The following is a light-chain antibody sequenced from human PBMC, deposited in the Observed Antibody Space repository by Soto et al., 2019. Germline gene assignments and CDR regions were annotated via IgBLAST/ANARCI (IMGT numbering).Light chain of an antibody. J-gene: IGLJ1*01. CDR3: SSYTSSSTLGV. CDR1: SSDVGSYNR. CDR2: EVS. V-gene: IGLV2-18*02. Sequence: QSVLNQPPPVSRSPGQSVTISLPGTSSDVGSYNRVSWYQQPPGTAPKLMIYEVSNRPSGVPDRFSGSKSGNTASLTISGLQAEDEADYYCSSYTSSSTLGVFGTGTKVTVL.